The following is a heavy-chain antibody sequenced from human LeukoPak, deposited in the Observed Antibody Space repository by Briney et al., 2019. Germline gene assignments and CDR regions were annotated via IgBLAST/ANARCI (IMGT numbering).Heavy chain of an antibody. Sequence: GGSLRLSCAASGFTFSSFAMNWVRQAPGKGLEWVSSISSSTTYIYYADSVKGRFTISRDNAKNSLYLQMNSLRAEDTAVYYCIVVVPAAILGGGYWGQGTLVTVSS. J-gene: IGHJ4*02. CDR2: ISSSTTYI. V-gene: IGHV3-21*01. D-gene: IGHD2-2*02. CDR1: GFTFSSFA. CDR3: IVVVPAAILGGGY.